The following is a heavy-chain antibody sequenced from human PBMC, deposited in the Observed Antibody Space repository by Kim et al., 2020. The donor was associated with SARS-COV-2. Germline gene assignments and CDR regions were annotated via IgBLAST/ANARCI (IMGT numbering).Heavy chain of an antibody. CDR3: VKGAGYYYYYGMDV. Sequence: TDSVKDRFTISRDNSKHTLYLQMSSLRAEDTAVYYCVKGAGYYYYYGMDVWDQGTTVTVSS. V-gene: IGHV3-64D*09. J-gene: IGHJ6*02. D-gene: IGHD1-26*01.